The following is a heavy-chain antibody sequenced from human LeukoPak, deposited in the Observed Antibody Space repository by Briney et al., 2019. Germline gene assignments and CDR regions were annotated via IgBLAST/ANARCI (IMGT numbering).Heavy chain of an antibody. V-gene: IGHV3-7*01. D-gene: IGHD1-26*01. CDR2: IKHDGGEK. J-gene: IGHJ4*02. CDR3: VTMRGSYSFDY. CDR1: GFTFSSYW. Sequence: RGSLRLSCAASGFTFSSYWMSWFRQAPGKGLEWVANIKHDGGEKYYVDSVKGRFTISRDNAKNSLYLQMNSLRAEDTAVYYCVTMRGSYSFDYWGQGTLVTVSS.